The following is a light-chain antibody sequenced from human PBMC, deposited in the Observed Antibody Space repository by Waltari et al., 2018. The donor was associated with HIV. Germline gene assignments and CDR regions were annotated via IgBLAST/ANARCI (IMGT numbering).Light chain of an antibody. CDR2: AAS. J-gene: IGKJ1*01. CDR1: QGISSY. CDR3: QQRSNWLWT. Sequence: AIRMTQSPSSFSASTGDRVTITCRASQGISSYLAWYQQKPGKAPKLLIYAASTLQSGVPSRFSGSGSGTDFTLTISCLQSEDFAVYYCQQRSNWLWTFGQGTKVEVK. V-gene: IGKV1-8*01.